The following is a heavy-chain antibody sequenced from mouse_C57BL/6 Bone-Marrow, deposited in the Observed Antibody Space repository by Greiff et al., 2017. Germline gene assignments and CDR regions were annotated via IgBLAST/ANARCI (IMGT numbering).Heavy chain of an antibody. CDR2: ISSGGDYI. J-gene: IGHJ4*01. Sequence: EVQLVESGEGLVKPGGSLKLPCAASGFTFTSYAMSWVRQTPEKRLEWVVYISSGGDYIYYADTVKGRFTIPRDNARNTLYLQMSSLKSEDTAMYYCTRRGLWPRYYARDYWGQGTSVTVSS. D-gene: IGHD1-1*02. CDR3: TRRGLWPRYYARDY. CDR1: GFTFTSYA. V-gene: IGHV5-9-1*02.